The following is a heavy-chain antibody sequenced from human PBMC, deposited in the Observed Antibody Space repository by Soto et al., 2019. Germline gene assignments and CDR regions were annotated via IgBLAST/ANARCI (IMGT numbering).Heavy chain of an antibody. CDR2: TYNSGST. Sequence: SETLSLTCTVSGGSIRTSYWSWIRQPPGKGLEWIGYTYNSGSTNYNPSLKSRVTISVDSSKNQFSLHLSSVTAADTAVYYCARDAFDIWGQGTMVTVSS. CDR1: GGSIRTSY. CDR3: ARDAFDI. J-gene: IGHJ3*02. V-gene: IGHV4-59*01.